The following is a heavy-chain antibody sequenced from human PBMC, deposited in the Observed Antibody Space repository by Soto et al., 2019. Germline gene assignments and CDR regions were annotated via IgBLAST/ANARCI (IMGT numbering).Heavy chain of an antibody. V-gene: IGHV3-9*01. CDR1: GFSFDDYA. Sequence: EGQLVNSGGGLVQPGRSLRLSCAASGFSFDDYAMHWVRQAPGKGLEWVSSISWNGGGIAYADSVKGRVTISRDNAKNSLYLQMNSLRTEDTALYYCAKGSLSGGAGDGFDIWGQGTMVTVSS. D-gene: IGHD6-19*01. J-gene: IGHJ3*02. CDR3: AKGSLSGGAGDGFDI. CDR2: ISWNGGGI.